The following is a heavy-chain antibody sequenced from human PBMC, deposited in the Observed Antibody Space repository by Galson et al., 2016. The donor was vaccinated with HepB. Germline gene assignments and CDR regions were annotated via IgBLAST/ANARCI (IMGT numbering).Heavy chain of an antibody. CDR1: GGSVSSGSYY. V-gene: IGHV4-61*01. J-gene: IGHJ4*02. CDR3: ARLSSYGGS. Sequence: ETLSLTCTVSGGSVSSGSYYWSWIRQPPGKGLEWIGNIYYSGSTHYNPSLKSRVTISVDTSKNQFSLKLSSVTAADTAVYYCARLSSYGGSWGQGTLVTVSS. D-gene: IGHD5-18*01. CDR2: IYYSGST.